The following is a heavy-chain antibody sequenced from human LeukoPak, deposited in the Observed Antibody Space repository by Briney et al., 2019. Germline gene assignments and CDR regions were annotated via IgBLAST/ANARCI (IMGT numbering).Heavy chain of an antibody. Sequence: PGGSLRLSCAASGFTFSSYAMSSVRQAPGKGLEWVSAISGSGGSTYYADSVKGRFTISRDNSKNTLYLQMNSLRAEDTAVYHCAKSRGRWLQFFPGDYWGQGTLVTVSS. CDR1: GFTFSSYA. CDR2: ISGSGGST. J-gene: IGHJ4*02. D-gene: IGHD5-24*01. CDR3: AKSRGRWLQFFPGDY. V-gene: IGHV3-23*01.